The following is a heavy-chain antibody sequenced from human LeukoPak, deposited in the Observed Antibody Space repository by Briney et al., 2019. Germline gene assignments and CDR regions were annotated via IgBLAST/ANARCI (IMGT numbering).Heavy chain of an antibody. CDR1: GGSIRSYY. CDR2: FYYSTGT. J-gene: IGHJ4*02. D-gene: IGHD1-26*01. CDR3: ERWDEVDERFDY. V-gene: IGHV4-59*08. Sequence: SETLSLTCTVSGGSIRSYYWSWIRQPPGKGLEWIGHFYYSTGTKYNPSLKSRVTMSVDTSKNHFSLKMNSVTAADTAVYFCERWDEVDERFDYWGQGTLVTVSS.